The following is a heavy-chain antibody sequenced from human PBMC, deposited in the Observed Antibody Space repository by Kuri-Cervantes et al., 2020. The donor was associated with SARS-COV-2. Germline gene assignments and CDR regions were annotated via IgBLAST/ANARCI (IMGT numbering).Heavy chain of an antibody. J-gene: IGHJ4*02. CDR3: AKDPIYRGTYDLGKLDS. Sequence: GGSLRLSCVISGFTFSNYGMHWVRQAPGKGLEWVAFLRYDGGEKHYADSVKGRFTISRDSSKNTLYLEMNSLRVEDTAVYYCAKDPIYRGTYDLGKLDSWGRGTLVTVSS. CDR2: LRYDGGEK. V-gene: IGHV3-30*02. CDR1: GFTFSNYG. D-gene: IGHD3-3*01.